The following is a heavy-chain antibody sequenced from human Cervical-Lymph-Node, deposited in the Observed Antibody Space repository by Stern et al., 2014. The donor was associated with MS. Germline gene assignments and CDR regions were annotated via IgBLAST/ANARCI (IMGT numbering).Heavy chain of an antibody. CDR3: ASVEYNYAYYLDY. CDR2: LYYSGST. D-gene: IGHD5-18*01. V-gene: IGHV4-39*01. J-gene: IGHJ4*02. Sequence: QLQLQESGPGLLKPSETLSLTCTVSGGSIRSSSYFWGWIRQPPGKGLEWIGSLYYSGSTYYNPSLKSRVPMSVDTSKPHFPLTLSSVTAADTAVYYCASVEYNYAYYLDYWGQGTLVTVSS. CDR1: GGSIRSSSYF.